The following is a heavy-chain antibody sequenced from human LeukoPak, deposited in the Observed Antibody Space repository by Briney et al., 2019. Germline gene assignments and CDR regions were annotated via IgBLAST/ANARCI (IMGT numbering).Heavy chain of an antibody. J-gene: IGHJ4*02. D-gene: IGHD6-6*01. CDR2: IRYDGSNK. Sequence: PGGSLRLSCAASGFTFSHYGMHWVRQAPGKGLEWVAFIRYDGSNKYYADSVKGRFTISRDNSKNTLYLQMNSLRAEDTAVYYCAKDRGIAARLDYWGQGTLVTVSS. V-gene: IGHV3-30*02. CDR1: GFTFSHYG. CDR3: AKDRGIAARLDY.